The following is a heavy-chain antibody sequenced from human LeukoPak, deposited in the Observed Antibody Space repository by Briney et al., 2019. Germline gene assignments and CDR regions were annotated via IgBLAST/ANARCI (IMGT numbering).Heavy chain of an antibody. CDR1: GYSFTSYW. CDR3: ARQIVGATTFDY. D-gene: IGHD1-26*01. CDR2: IDPSDSYT. Sequence: GESLKISCKGSGYSFTSYWISWVRQMPGKGLEWMGRIDPSDSYTNYSPSFQGHVTISADKSISTAYLQWSSLKASDTAMYYCARQIVGATTFDYWGQEPWSPSPQ. V-gene: IGHV5-10-1*01. J-gene: IGHJ4*01.